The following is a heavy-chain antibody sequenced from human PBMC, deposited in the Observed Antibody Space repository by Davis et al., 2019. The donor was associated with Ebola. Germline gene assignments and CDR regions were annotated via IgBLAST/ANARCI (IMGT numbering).Heavy chain of an antibody. D-gene: IGHD1-26*01. CDR3: AKQRGVGAIDYDY. V-gene: IGHV3-23*01. Sequence: GGSLRLSCAASGFTFSTYAMGWVRQAPGKGLEWVSDISSGGGAPYYAVSVKGRFTTFRDNPKNTLYLQMNSLRADDTAVYYCAKQRGVGAIDYDYWGRGTVVTVSS. J-gene: IGHJ4*02. CDR1: GFTFSTYA. CDR2: ISSGGGAP.